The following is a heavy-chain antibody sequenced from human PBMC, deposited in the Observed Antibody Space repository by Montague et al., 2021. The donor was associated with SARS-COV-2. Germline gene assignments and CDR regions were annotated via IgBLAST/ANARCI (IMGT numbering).Heavy chain of an antibody. CDR3: ARVKGSGSYSYAFDI. J-gene: IGHJ3*02. CDR1: GFTFSSYA. D-gene: IGHD3-10*01. CDR2: ISYDGSNK. Sequence: SLRLSCAASGFTFSSYAMHWVRQAPGKGLEWVAVISYDGSNKYYADSVKGRFTISRDNSKNMLYLQMNSLRAEDTAVYYCARVKGSGSYSYAFDIWGQGTLVTVSS. V-gene: IGHV3-30*04.